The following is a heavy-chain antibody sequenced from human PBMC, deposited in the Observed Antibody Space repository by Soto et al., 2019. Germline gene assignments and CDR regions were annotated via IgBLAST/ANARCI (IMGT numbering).Heavy chain of an antibody. Sequence: GGSLILSCAASGCTFSSYAMHWVRQAPGKGLEWVAVISYDGSNKYYADSVKGRFTISGDNSKNTLYLQMNSLRAEDTAVYYCARARPLDSSSWYGGAFDIWGQGTMVTVSS. CDR2: ISYDGSNK. V-gene: IGHV3-30-3*01. D-gene: IGHD6-13*01. CDR3: ARARPLDSSSWYGGAFDI. J-gene: IGHJ3*02. CDR1: GCTFSSYA.